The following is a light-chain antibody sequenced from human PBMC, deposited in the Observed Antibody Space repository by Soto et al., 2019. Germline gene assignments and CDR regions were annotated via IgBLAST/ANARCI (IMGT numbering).Light chain of an antibody. J-gene: IGLJ1*01. CDR3: SSYATGFKGV. Sequence: QSVLTQPPCASVSPGQSITISCTGTSSDVGGYNYVSWYQQHPGKAPKVIIYEVNKRPSGVPDRFSGSKSGNTASLTVSGLQAEDEADYYCSSYATGFKGVFGTGTKVTVL. CDR2: EVN. CDR1: SSDVGGYNY. V-gene: IGLV2-8*01.